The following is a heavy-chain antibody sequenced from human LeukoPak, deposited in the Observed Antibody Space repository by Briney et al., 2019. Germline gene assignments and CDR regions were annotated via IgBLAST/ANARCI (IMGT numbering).Heavy chain of an antibody. CDR1: GYSFTYYY. CDR2: INPSDGGT. D-gene: IGHD3-22*01. J-gene: IGHJ1*01. CDR3: AREKRMYDYDSSGSSPTIGESFQR. V-gene: IGHV1-46*01. Sequence: ASVKVSCKASGYSFTYYYMHWVRQAPGQGLEWMGIINPSDGGTSYTQHFQGRVTMTRDTSTSTVYMELSSLRSEDTAVYYCAREKRMYDYDSSGSSPTIGESFQRWGQGTLVTVSS.